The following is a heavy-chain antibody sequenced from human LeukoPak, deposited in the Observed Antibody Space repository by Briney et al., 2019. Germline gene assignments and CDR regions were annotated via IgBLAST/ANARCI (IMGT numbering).Heavy chain of an antibody. D-gene: IGHD1-7*01. CDR1: GFTFSSYA. CDR3: ARPIGSTLATGTTDY. CDR2: ISYDGSNK. Sequence: PGGSLRLSCAASGFTFSSYAMHWVRQAPGKGLEWVAVISYDGSNKYYADSVKGRFTISRDNSKNTLYLQMNSLRAEDTAVYYCARPIGSTLATGTTDYWGQGTLVTVSS. V-gene: IGHV3-30-3*01. J-gene: IGHJ4*02.